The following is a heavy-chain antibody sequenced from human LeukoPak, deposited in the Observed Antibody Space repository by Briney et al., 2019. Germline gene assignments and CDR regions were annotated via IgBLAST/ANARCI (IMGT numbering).Heavy chain of an antibody. CDR1: GGSISRYY. CDR3: ARALYCSGGSCYSNYYYYMDV. V-gene: IGHV4-4*07. J-gene: IGHJ6*03. Sequence: TSETLSLTCTVSGGSISRYYWSWIRQPAGKGLEWIGRIYTSGSTNYNPSLKSRVTMSVDTSKNQFSLKLSSVTAADTAVYYCARALYCSGGSCYSNYYYYMDVWGKGTTVTVSS. CDR2: IYTSGST. D-gene: IGHD2-15*01.